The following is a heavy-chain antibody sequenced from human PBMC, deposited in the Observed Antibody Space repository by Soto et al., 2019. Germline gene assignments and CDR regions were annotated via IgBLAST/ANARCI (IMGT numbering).Heavy chain of an antibody. Sequence: GASVKVSCKASGYTFTSYYMHWVRQAPGQGLEWMGRINPSGGSTSYAQKFQGRVTITADESTSTAYMELSSLRSEDTAVYYCAIYLCGGDCYYYYGMDVWGQGTTVTVSS. D-gene: IGHD2-21*02. J-gene: IGHJ6*02. V-gene: IGHV1-46*01. CDR2: INPSGGST. CDR3: AIYLCGGDCYYYYGMDV. CDR1: GYTFTSYY.